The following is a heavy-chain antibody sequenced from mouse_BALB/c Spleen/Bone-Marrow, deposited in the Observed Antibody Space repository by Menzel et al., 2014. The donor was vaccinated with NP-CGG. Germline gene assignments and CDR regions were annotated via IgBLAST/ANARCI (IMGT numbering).Heavy chain of an antibody. CDR2: IDPANGNT. J-gene: IGHJ2*01. Sequence: EEQLQQSGAELVKPGASVTLSCTASGFNVKDTYMHWVKQRPERGMEWIGGIDPANGNTKYDPKFQGKATITAYTSSNTAYLQLSSLTSEDTAVYYCARYRLGTYFDYWGQGTTRTVSS. V-gene: IGHV14-3*02. D-gene: IGHD1-2*01. CDR1: GFNVKDTY. CDR3: ARYRLGTYFDY.